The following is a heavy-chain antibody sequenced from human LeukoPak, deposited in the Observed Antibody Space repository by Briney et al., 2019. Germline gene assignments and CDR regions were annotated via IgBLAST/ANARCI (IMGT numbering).Heavy chain of an antibody. D-gene: IGHD1-26*01. CDR3: AKERLYSGSFFSY. CDR2: ITGDGNIK. V-gene: IGHV3-30*02. CDR1: GFTFSDYA. Sequence: GSLRLSCAASGFTFSDYAMHWVRQAPGKGLEWLTFITGDGNIKFHADSVKGRFSVSRDNSKNTQYLQMTSLRPEDTAVYYCAKERLYSGSFFSYWGQGTLVTVSS. J-gene: IGHJ4*02.